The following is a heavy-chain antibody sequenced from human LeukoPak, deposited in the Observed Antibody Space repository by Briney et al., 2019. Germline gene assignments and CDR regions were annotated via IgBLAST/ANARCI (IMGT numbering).Heavy chain of an antibody. J-gene: IGHJ4*02. CDR2: ISSSSSTI. CDR3: ARDNVDGGNSLDY. CDR1: GFTFSSYS. Sequence: GGSLRLSCAASGFTFSSYSMNWVCQAPGKGLEWVSYISSSSSTIYYADSVKGRFTISRDNAKNSLYLQMNSLRVEDTAVYYCARDNVDGGNSLDYWGQGTLVTVSS. D-gene: IGHD4-23*01. V-gene: IGHV3-48*04.